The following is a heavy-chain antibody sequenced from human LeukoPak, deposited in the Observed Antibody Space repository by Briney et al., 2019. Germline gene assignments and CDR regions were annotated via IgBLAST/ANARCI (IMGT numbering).Heavy chain of an antibody. J-gene: IGHJ6*03. CDR2: ISSSGSTI. D-gene: IGHD3-22*01. CDR1: GFTFSSYW. CDR3: ARDADDSSGYYYYYYMDV. Sequence: GGSLRLSCAASGFTFSSYWMSWVRQAPGKGLEWVSYISSSGSTIYYADSVKGRFTISRDNAKNSLYLQMNSLRAEDTAVYYCARDADDSSGYYYYYYMDVWGKGTTVTISS. V-gene: IGHV3-48*04.